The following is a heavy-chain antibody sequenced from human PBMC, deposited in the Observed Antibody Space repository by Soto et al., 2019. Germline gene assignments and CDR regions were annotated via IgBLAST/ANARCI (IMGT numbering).Heavy chain of an antibody. J-gene: IGHJ2*01. CDR2: SSYSANT. V-gene: IGHV4-39*01. D-gene: IGHD1-26*01. CDR1: GASITTANYY. CDR3: ARCLLRGYWYFDL. Sequence: QLQLQESGPGLVKPSETLSLTCTVSGASITTANYYWAWIRQPPGKSLEWIGGSSYSANTYYNPSPRSPVTISLDTSKNQFYLKLTSVAAADTAVYYCARCLLRGYWYFDLWGRGTLVTVSS.